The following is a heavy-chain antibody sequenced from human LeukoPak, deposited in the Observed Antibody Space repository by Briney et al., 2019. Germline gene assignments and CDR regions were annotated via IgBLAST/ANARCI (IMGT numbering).Heavy chain of an antibody. Sequence: ASVKVSCKASGYTFTSYGISWVRQAPGQGLEWMGWISAYNGNTNYAQKLQGGVTMTTDTSTSTAYMELRSLRSDDTAVYYCARDRTFTIFGVVTPDYWGQGTLVTVSS. CDR1: GYTFTSYG. J-gene: IGHJ4*02. CDR2: ISAYNGNT. V-gene: IGHV1-18*01. CDR3: ARDRTFTIFGVVTPDY. D-gene: IGHD3-3*01.